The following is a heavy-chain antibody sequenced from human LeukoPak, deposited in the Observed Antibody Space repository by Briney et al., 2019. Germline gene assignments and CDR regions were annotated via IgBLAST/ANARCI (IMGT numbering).Heavy chain of an antibody. CDR2: IYYSGST. CDR1: GGSISSYY. CDR3: AREGGPYRPLDY. V-gene: IGHV4-59*12. D-gene: IGHD3-16*01. Sequence: SETLSLTCTVSGGSISSYYWSWIRQPPGKGLEWIGYIYYSGSTNYNPSLKSRVTISVDTSKNQFSLKLSSVTAADTAVYYCAREGGPYRPLDYSGQGTLVTVS. J-gene: IGHJ4*02.